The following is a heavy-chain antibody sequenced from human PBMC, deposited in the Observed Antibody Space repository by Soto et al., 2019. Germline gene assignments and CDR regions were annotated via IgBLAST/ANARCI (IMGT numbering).Heavy chain of an antibody. D-gene: IGHD3-9*01. CDR1: GYTFTSYD. J-gene: IGHJ6*02. CDR3: ARGVAYYDILTGYFNLDYYYGMDV. V-gene: IGHV1-8*01. CDR2: MNPNSGNT. Sequence: GASVKVSCKASGYTFTSYDINWVRQATGQGLEWMGWMNPNSGNTGYAQKFQGRVTMTRNTSISTAYMELSSMRSEDTAVYYCARGVAYYDILTGYFNLDYYYGMDVWGQGTTVTVSS.